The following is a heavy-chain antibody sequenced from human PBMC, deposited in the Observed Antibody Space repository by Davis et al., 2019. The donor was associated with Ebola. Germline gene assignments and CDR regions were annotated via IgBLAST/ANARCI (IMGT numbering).Heavy chain of an antibody. CDR1: GGTFSSYA. D-gene: IGHD6-13*01. CDR3: ARDSWKTAAGNFDY. V-gene: IGHV1-69*13. J-gene: IGHJ4*02. Sequence: AASVKVSCKASGGTFSSYAISWVRQAPGQGLEWVGGIIPIFGTANYAQKFQGRVTITADESTSTAYMELSSLRSEDTAVYYCARDSWKTAAGNFDYWGQGTLVTVSS. CDR2: IIPIFGTA.